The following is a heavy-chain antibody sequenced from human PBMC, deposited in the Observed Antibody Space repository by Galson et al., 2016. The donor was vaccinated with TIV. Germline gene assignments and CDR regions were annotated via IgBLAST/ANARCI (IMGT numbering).Heavy chain of an antibody. D-gene: IGHD3-10*01. J-gene: IGHJ5*01. CDR2: ISFDGKRK. CDR3: ARERDGQLLNA. V-gene: IGHV3-30*04. Sequence: SLRLSCAASGFTFSSYALHWVRQDPGKGLEWLMSISFDGKRKNYADSVKGRFTITRDDSKRTLYLHMKGLAGGDTAVYYCARERDGQLLNAWGQGTLVIVSS. CDR1: GFTFSSYA.